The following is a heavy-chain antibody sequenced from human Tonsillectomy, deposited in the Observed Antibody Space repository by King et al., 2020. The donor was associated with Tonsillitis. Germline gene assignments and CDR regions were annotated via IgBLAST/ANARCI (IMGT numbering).Heavy chain of an antibody. J-gene: IGHJ6*02. D-gene: IGHD3-22*01. V-gene: IGHV1-18*01. CDR3: ARDREEPTSGYYYDSSGYHYYYYGMDV. Sequence: VQLVESGAEVKKPGASVKVSCKASGYTFTSYGISWVRQAPGQGLEWMGWISAYNGNTNYAQKLQGRVTMTTDTSTSTAYMELRSLRSDDTAVYYCARDREEPTSGYYYDSSGYHYYYYGMDVWGQGTTVTVSS. CDR2: ISAYNGNT. CDR1: GYTFTSYG.